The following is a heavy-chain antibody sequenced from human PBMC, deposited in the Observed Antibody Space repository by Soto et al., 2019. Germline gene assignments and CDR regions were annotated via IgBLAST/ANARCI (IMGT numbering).Heavy chain of an antibody. D-gene: IGHD5-12*01. V-gene: IGHV4-59*01. CDR3: AGEGDGYNLGY. CDR2: IYYSGST. J-gene: IGHJ4*02. CDR1: GGSISSYY. Sequence: SETLSLTCTVSGGSISSYYWSWIRQPPGKGLEWIGYIYYSGSTNYNPSLKSRVTISVDTSKNQFSLKRSSVTAADTAVYYCAGEGDGYNLGYWGQGTLVTVSS.